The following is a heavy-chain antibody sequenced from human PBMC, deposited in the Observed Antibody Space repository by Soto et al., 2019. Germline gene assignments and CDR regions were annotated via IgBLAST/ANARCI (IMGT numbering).Heavy chain of an antibody. J-gene: IGHJ4*02. V-gene: IGHV3-23*01. D-gene: IGHD2-21*01. CDR3: VKDDGGDPSTAPH. Sequence: EVQLLESGGGLVQAGGSLRLSCAASGITISNYPMSWVRQAPGKGLDWVSGISGSGDRTYYADSAKGRFTISKDISKNSLSLQLDSLGVEDTAVYFCVKDDGGDPSTAPHWGQGTLVTVSA. CDR2: ISGSGDRT. CDR1: GITISNYP.